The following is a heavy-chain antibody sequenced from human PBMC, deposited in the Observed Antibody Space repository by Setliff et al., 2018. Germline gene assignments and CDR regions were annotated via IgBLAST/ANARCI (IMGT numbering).Heavy chain of an antibody. Sequence: GESLKISCKASGYIFTNYWIGWVRQMSGKGLEWMGVIYPGDSDTRYSPSFQGQVTISADKSINTAYLQWSSLKASDTAIYYCTRHEDRNKCTSSSCYRENDAFDVWGQGAMVTVSS. CDR1: GYIFTNYW. V-gene: IGHV5-51*01. J-gene: IGHJ3*01. CDR3: TRHEDRNKCTSSSCYRENDAFDV. D-gene: IGHD2-2*01. CDR2: IYPGDSDT.